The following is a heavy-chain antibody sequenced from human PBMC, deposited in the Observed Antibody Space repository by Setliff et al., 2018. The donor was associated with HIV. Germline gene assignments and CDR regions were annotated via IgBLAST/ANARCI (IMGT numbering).Heavy chain of an antibody. CDR2: IYYSGST. V-gene: IGHV4-31*03. D-gene: IGHD2-15*01. CDR3: ATSPAGAILVSRAFYFDY. CDR1: GGSISSGGYY. J-gene: IGHJ4*02. Sequence: SETLSLTCTVSGGSISSGGYYWSWIRQHPGKGLEWIAYIYYSGSTYYNPSLKSRVTISEDTSKNQFSLKMRSVPAADSAVYYCATSPAGAILVSRAFYFDYWGQGTLVTVSS.